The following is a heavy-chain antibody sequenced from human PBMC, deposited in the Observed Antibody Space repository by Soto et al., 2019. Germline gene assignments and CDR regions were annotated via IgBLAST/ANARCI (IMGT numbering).Heavy chain of an antibody. J-gene: IGHJ5*02. D-gene: IGHD3-3*01. V-gene: IGHV2-5*02. CDR2: IYWDDDK. CDR1: GFSLSTSGVG. Sequence: SGPTMVNPTQTLTLTCTFSGFSLSTSGVGVGWIRQPPGKALEWLALIYWDDDKRYSPSLKSRLTITKDTSKNQVVLTMTNMDPVDTATYYCAHNARSGDKSYHFWSGLSWFDTWGQVPLFTTCS. CDR3: AHNARSGDKSYHFWSGLSWFDT.